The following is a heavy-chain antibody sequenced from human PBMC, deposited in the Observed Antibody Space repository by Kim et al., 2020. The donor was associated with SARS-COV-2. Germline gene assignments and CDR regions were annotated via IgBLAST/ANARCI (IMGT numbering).Heavy chain of an antibody. J-gene: IGHJ4*02. V-gene: IGHV4-59*08. CDR3: ARSARVPDS. CDR1: GVSITTHY. Sequence: SETLSLTCSVSGVSITTHYWSWFRQPPGRGLESIGYIFHTGDTNTNPSLRSRATISIDTSSSKFSLRLTSVTAADTAVYYCARSARVPDSWGQGTLVTVSS. CDR2: IFHTGDT.